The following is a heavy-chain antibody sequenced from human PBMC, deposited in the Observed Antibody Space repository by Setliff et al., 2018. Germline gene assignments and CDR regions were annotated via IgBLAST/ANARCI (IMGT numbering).Heavy chain of an antibody. Sequence: ASVKVSCKASGYTFTAYYVHWVRQAPGQGLEWLGWIGVYSGNTYSAQRFQGRVSLTTDESTNTAYLELRGLRSDDTAVYYCMRLVRFCSRTVCQRTSGDEAWGQGTLVTVSS. J-gene: IGHJ5*02. CDR2: IGVYSGNT. D-gene: IGHD3-3*01. CDR3: MRLVRFCSRTVCQRTSGDEA. V-gene: IGHV1-18*01. CDR1: GYTFTAYY.